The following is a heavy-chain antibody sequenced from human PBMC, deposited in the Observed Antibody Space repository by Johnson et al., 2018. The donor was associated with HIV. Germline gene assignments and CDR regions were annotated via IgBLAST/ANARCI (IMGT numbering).Heavy chain of an antibody. J-gene: IGHJ3*02. D-gene: IGHD3-22*01. CDR1: GLTFSSYA. CDR3: ARDGDSSSGYQPDAFDI. V-gene: IGHV3-30-3*01. Sequence: QVQLVESGGGVVQPGRSLRLSCAASGLTFSSYAMHWVRQAPGKGLEWVAVISYDGSNKYYADSVKGRFTISRDNSKNTLYLQMNSLRAEDTAVYYCARDGDSSSGYQPDAFDIWGQGTMVTVSS. CDR2: ISYDGSNK.